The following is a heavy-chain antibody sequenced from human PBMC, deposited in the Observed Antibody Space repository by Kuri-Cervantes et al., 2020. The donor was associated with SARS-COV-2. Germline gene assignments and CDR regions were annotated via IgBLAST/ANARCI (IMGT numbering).Heavy chain of an antibody. D-gene: IGHD3/OR15-3a*01. CDR3: AKELILDGANWFDP. Sequence: GESLKISCAASHFTFSSYAFHWVRQAPGKGLVWVSRINSDGSSTSYADSVKGRFTISRDNAKNTLYLQMNSLRAEDTAVYYCAKELILDGANWFDPWGQGTLVTVSS. CDR1: HFTFSSYA. J-gene: IGHJ5*02. CDR2: INSDGSST. V-gene: IGHV3-74*01.